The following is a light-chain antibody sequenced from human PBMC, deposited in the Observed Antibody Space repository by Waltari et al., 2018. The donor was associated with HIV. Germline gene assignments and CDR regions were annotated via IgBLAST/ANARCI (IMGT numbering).Light chain of an antibody. J-gene: IGKJ1*01. CDR2: WAS. Sequence: DIEVTQSTDSLAVSLGERATINCKSSQSVLYRSNNRNYLAWFQQKPGQSPKLLISWASARESGVPARFSGGGSGTDFTLTIRSLQAEDVATYYCQQYSTFPWTFGQGTKVEIK. CDR1: QSVLYRSNNRNY. V-gene: IGKV4-1*01. CDR3: QQYSTFPWT.